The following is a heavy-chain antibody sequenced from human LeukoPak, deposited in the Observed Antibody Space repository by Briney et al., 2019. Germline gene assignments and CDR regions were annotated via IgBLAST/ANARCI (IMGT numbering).Heavy chain of an antibody. V-gene: IGHV1-46*01. CDR1: GYTFTSYY. D-gene: IGHD1-26*01. CDR3: ARESGSQSRFDY. Sequence: ASVKVSCKASGYTFTSYYMHWVRQAPGQGLEWMGIINPSGGSTSYAQKFQGRVTMTRDMSTSTVYMELSSLRSEDTAVYYCARESGSQSRFDYWGQGTLVTISS. J-gene: IGHJ4*02. CDR2: INPSGGST.